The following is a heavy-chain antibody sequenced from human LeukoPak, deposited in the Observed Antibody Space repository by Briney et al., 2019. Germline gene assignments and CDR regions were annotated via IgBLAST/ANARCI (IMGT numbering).Heavy chain of an antibody. Sequence: GASVKVSCKASGYTFTSYGISWVRQAPGQGLEWMGGIIPIFGTANYAQKFQGRVTITADKSTSTAYMELSSLRSEDTAVYYCARDGTRRDGYNWEAFDIWGQGTMVTVSS. CDR3: ARDGTRRDGYNWEAFDI. J-gene: IGHJ3*02. D-gene: IGHD5-24*01. V-gene: IGHV1-69*06. CDR1: GYTFTSYG. CDR2: IIPIFGTA.